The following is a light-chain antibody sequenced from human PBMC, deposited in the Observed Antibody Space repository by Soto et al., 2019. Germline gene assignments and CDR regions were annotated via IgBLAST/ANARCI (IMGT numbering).Light chain of an antibody. Sequence: QSALTQPASVSGSPGQSITISCTGTSSDVGGYNYVSWYQHHPGKAPKVIIYEVSNRPSGVSSRFSGSKSGNTASLTISGLQAEDEADYFCSSYTCSSTLVFGGGTKLTVL. J-gene: IGLJ3*02. CDR3: SSYTCSSTLV. CDR1: SSDVGGYNY. V-gene: IGLV2-14*01. CDR2: EVS.